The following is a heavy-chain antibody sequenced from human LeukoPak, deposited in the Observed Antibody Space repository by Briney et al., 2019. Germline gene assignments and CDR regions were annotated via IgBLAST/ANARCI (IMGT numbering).Heavy chain of an antibody. CDR1: GFTFSSYD. Sequence: GGSLRLSCAASGFTFSSYDMSWIRQAPGKGLEWVSVISGSGSSTYYADSVKGRFTISRDNPKSTMYLQMNSLRAEDTAVYYCAKDRHAPGRYCSSAICFPFDIWGQGTLVTVSS. V-gene: IGHV3-23*01. CDR2: ISGSGSST. J-gene: IGHJ4*02. CDR3: AKDRHAPGRYCSSAICFPFDI. D-gene: IGHD2-2*01.